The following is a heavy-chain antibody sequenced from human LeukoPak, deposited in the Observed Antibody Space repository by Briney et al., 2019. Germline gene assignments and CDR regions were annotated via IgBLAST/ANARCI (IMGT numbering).Heavy chain of an antibody. Sequence: SETLSLTCAVYGGSFSGCYWSWIRQPPGKGLEWIGEINHSGSTNYNPSLKSRVTISVDASKNQFSLKLSSVTAADTAVYYCARGVPAAHLDYWGQGTLVTVSS. CDR2: INHSGST. V-gene: IGHV4-34*01. CDR1: GGSFSGCY. J-gene: IGHJ4*02. D-gene: IGHD2-2*01. CDR3: ARGVPAAHLDY.